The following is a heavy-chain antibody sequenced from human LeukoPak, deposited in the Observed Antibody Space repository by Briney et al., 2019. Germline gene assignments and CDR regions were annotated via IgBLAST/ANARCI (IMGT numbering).Heavy chain of an antibody. CDR1: GLTVSSNY. D-gene: IGHD3-22*01. CDR2: IYSGGTT. V-gene: IGHV3-53*01. J-gene: IGHJ4*02. Sequence: PGGSLRLSCAASGLTVSSNYMSWVRQAPGKGLEWVSVIYSGGTTYYADSVKGRFTISRGNSKNTLYLQMNNLRAEDTALYYCARGGYYDSSGYRYYFDYWGQGTLVTVSS. CDR3: ARGGYYDSSGYRYYFDY.